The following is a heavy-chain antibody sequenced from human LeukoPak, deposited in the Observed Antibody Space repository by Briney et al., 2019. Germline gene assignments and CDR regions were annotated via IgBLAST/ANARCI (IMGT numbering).Heavy chain of an antibody. CDR2: INPNSGGT. Sequence: ASVKVSCKASGYTFTGYYMHWVRQAPGQGLEWMGWINPNSGGTNYAQKFQGRVTMTRDTSISTAYMELSRLRSDDTAVYYCARDYNWNYGVTYYWGQGTLVTVSS. V-gene: IGHV1-2*02. CDR1: GYTFTGYY. D-gene: IGHD1-7*01. CDR3: ARDYNWNYGVTYY. J-gene: IGHJ4*02.